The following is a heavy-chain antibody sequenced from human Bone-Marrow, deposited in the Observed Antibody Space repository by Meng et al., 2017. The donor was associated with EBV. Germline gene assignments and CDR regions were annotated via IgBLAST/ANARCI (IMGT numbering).Heavy chain of an antibody. V-gene: IGHV3-74*01. D-gene: IGHD6-25*01. J-gene: IGHJ4*02. CDR1: GFTFSRYW. CDR3: SRDLAGSDDD. CDR2: TNENGRVT. Sequence: GQSVGPGGALGQPGGSLGLSCAASGFTFSRYWMHWVRQAPGKGLVWVSRTNENGRVTDYADAVKGRFTISRDNTKNILYLQMNSLRVDDTAVYFCSRDLAGSDDDWGQGTLVTVSS.